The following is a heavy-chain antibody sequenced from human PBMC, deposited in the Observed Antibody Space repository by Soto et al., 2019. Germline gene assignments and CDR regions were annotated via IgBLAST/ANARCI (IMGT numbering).Heavy chain of an antibody. CDR1: GFTFSSYD. CDR3: ARVPPLLSRPYYYYGMDV. CDR2: IGTAGDT. J-gene: IGHJ6*02. Sequence: PGGSLRLSCASSGFTFSSYDMHWVRQATGKGLEWVSAIGTAGDTYYPGSVKGRFTISRENAKNSLYLQMNSLRAEDTAVYYCARVPPLLSRPYYYYGMDVWGQGTTVTVSS. V-gene: IGHV3-13*01. D-gene: IGHD6-6*01.